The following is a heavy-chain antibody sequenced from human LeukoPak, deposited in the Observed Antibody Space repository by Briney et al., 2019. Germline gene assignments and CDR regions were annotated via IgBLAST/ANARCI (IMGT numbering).Heavy chain of an antibody. J-gene: IGHJ4*02. D-gene: IGHD6-13*01. CDR2: INHSGST. Sequence: SETLSLTCAVYGGSFSGYYWSWIRQSPGKGLEWIGEINHSGSTNYNLSLKSRVTISVDTSKNQFSLKLSSVTAADTAVYYCARGAIGSSWYYFDYWGQGTLVTVSS. CDR1: GGSFSGYY. CDR3: ARGAIGSSWYYFDY. V-gene: IGHV4-34*01.